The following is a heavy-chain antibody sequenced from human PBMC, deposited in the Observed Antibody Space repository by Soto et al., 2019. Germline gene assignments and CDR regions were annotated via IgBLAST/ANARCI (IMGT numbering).Heavy chain of an antibody. CDR3: ALRGYSGYGGMVDY. CDR1: GGSISSGGYY. J-gene: IGHJ4*02. V-gene: IGHV4-31*03. Sequence: QVQLQESGPGLVKPSQTLSLTCTVSGGSISSGGYYWSWIRQHPGKGLEWIGYIYYSGSTYYNPSLKSRVTISVDTYKNQCSLKLSSVTAADTAVYYCALRGYSGYGGMVDYWGQGTLVTVSS. D-gene: IGHD5-12*01. CDR2: IYYSGST.